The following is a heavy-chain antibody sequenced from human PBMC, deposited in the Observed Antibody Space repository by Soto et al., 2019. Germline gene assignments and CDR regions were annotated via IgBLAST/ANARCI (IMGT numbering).Heavy chain of an antibody. CDR3: ARTSSGYSLDY. CDR2: INPNSGGT. CDR1: GYTFTGYY. D-gene: IGHD3-22*01. Sequence: ASVKVSCKASGYTFTGYYMHGVRRAPGQGLEWMGWINPNSGGTNYAQKFQGRVTMTRDTSISTAYMELSRLRSDDTAVYYCARTSSGYSLDYWCQGNRVNVYS. J-gene: IGHJ4*02. V-gene: IGHV1-2*02.